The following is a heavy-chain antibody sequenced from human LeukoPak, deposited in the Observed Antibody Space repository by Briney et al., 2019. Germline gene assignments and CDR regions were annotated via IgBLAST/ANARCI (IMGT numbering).Heavy chain of an antibody. CDR3: ARTSRGSGSYYLPFDY. V-gene: IGHV2-70*04. CDR2: IDWDDDK. D-gene: IGHD3-10*01. J-gene: IGHJ4*02. CDR1: GFSLSTSGMR. Sequence: SGPTLVNPTQTLTLTCTFSGFSLSTSGMRVSWIRQPPGKALEWLARIDWDDDKFYSTSLKTRLTISKDTSKNQVVLTMTNMDPVDTATYYYARTSRGSGSYYLPFDYWGQGTLVTVSS.